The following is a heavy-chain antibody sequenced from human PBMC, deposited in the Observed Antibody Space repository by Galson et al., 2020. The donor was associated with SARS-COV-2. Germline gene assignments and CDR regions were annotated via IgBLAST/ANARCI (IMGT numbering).Heavy chain of an antibody. V-gene: IGHV3-48*01. CDR2: ISSGSSTI. D-gene: IGHD1-26*01. J-gene: IGHJ4*02. CDR3: ARKSGSPVFDY. CDR1: GFTFSSYS. Sequence: GESLKISCAASGFTFSSYSMNWVRQAPGKGLEWVSYISSGSSTIYYADSVKGRFTISRDNAKNSLYLQMNSLRAEDTAVYYCARKSGSPVFDYWGQGTLVTVSS.